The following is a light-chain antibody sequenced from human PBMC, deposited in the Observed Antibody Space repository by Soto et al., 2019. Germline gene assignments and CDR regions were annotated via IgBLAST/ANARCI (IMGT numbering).Light chain of an antibody. CDR3: AAWDDSLNGFV. V-gene: IGLV1-44*01. CDR2: VDN. J-gene: IGLJ1*01. CDR1: SSNIGAHT. Sequence: QSVLTQSPSASGTPGQRVTISCSGSSSNIGAHTVDWYQLLPGTALKVLIYVDNQRPSGVPDRFSGSKSGTSASLAIDRLQSEDEADYYCAAWDDSLNGFVVGTGTKLTVL.